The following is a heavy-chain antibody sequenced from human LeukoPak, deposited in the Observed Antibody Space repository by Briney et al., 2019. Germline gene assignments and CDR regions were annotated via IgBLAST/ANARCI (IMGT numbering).Heavy chain of an antibody. J-gene: IGHJ5*02. V-gene: IGHV1-2*02. Sequence: ASVKVSCKASGYTFTGYYMHWVRQAPGQGLEWMGWINPNSGGTNYAQKFQGRVTMTRDTSISTAYMELSRLRSDDTAVYYCARGRICGDSPNWFDPWGQGTLVTVSS. CDR2: INPNSGGT. CDR1: GYTFTGYY. D-gene: IGHD4-17*01. CDR3: ARGRICGDSPNWFDP.